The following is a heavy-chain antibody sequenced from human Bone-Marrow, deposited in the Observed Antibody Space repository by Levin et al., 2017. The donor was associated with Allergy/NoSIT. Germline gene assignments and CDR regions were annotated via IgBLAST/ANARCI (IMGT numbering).Heavy chain of an antibody. D-gene: IGHD5-24*01. V-gene: IGHV3-49*04. Sequence: GGSLRLSCAASGSTFGDYAMTWVRQAPGKGLEWVGFIRSKVNGETTQYAASVRARSAISRDDSKSIAYLQMNSPKIAHTAVYHCVQGGMADFWGQGTLVTVSS. CDR2: IRSKVNGETT. J-gene: IGHJ4*02. CDR1: GSTFGDYA. CDR3: VQGGMADF.